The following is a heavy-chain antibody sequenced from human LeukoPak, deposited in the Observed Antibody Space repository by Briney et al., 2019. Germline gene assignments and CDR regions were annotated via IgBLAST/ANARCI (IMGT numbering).Heavy chain of an antibody. CDR2: LSRSGDNT. J-gene: IGHJ4*02. D-gene: IGHD4-23*01. CDR1: GFTFSTYA. CDR3: VKDPGVVIFPWGH. Sequence: PGGSLRLSCAASGFTFSTYAMSWVRQAPGKGLEGVSALSRSGDNTYYADSVKGRFTISRDNSRSTLYLQMNSLRVEDTAVYYCVKDPGVVIFPWGHWGQGTLVTVCS. V-gene: IGHV3-23*01.